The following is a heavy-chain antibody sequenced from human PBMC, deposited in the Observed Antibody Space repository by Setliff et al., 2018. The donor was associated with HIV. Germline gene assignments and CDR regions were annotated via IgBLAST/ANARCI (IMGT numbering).Heavy chain of an antibody. Sequence: SVKVSCQTSRGTFTSYAFTWVRQAPGQGLEWMGGIISILNVATYAQKFQGRVTITADKSTSTVYMELSSLRSEDSAVYYCARVLKGYSSSYEAFDIWGQGTMVTVSS. CDR1: RGTFTSYA. V-gene: IGHV1-69*10. CDR2: IISILNVA. CDR3: ARVLKGYSSSYEAFDI. J-gene: IGHJ3*02. D-gene: IGHD6-13*01.